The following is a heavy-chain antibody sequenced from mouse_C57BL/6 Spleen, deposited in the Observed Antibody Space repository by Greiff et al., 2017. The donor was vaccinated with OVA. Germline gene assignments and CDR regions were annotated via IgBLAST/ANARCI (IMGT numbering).Heavy chain of an antibody. CDR3: VGDEGLDGYYLYYYAMDY. CDR1: GFTFNTYA. V-gene: IGHV10-3*01. CDR2: IRSKSSNYAT. D-gene: IGHD2-3*01. J-gene: IGHJ4*01. Sequence: EVMLVESGGGLVQPKGSLKLSCAASGFTFNTYAMHWVRQAPGKGLEWVARIRSKSSNYATYYADTVKDRFTISRDDSQSMLYLQMNNLKTEDTAMYYCVGDEGLDGYYLYYYAMDYWGQGTSVTVSS.